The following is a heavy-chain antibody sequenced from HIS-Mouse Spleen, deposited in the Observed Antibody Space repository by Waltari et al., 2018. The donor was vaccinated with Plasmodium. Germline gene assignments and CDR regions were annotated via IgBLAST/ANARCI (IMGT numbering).Heavy chain of an antibody. CDR1: GFTFCSYW. D-gene: IGHD6-13*01. CDR3: ASSWYWYFDL. Sequence: EVQLVESGGGLVQPGGSQRLSCSPSGFTFCSYWMSWVRQAPGKGLEWVANIKQDGSEKYYVDSVKGRFTISRDNAKNSLYLQMNSLRAEDTAVYYCASSWYWYFDLWGRGTLVTVSS. J-gene: IGHJ2*01. V-gene: IGHV3-7*01. CDR2: IKQDGSEK.